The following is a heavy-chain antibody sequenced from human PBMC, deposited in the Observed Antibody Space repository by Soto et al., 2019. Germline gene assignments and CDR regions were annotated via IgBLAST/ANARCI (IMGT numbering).Heavy chain of an antibody. J-gene: IGHJ3*02. D-gene: IGHD6-19*01. V-gene: IGHV4-4*02. Sequence: SETLSLTCAVSSGSISSSNWWSWVRQPPGKGLEWVGEIYHSGSTNYNPSLKSRVTISVDKSKNQFSLKLSSVTAADTAVYYCVRRGIAVVNDAFDIRAQRTTVTGSS. CDR2: IYHSGST. CDR1: SGSISSSNW. CDR3: VRRGIAVVNDAFDI.